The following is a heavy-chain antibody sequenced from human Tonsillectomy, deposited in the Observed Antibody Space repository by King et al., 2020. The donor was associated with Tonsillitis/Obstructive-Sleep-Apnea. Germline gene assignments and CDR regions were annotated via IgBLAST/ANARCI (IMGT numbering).Heavy chain of an antibody. Sequence: VQLVESGGGLVQPGGSLRLSCAASGFTFSSYTMNWVRQAPGKGLEWVSYIGSTSSTIYYADSVKGRFTISRDNAKNSLYLQMNSLRDEDTAVYYCARDGTTGYYYYYMDVWGKGTTVTVSS. CDR1: GFTFSSYT. D-gene: IGHD1-1*01. CDR2: IGSTSSTI. CDR3: ARDGTTGYYYYYMDV. V-gene: IGHV3-48*02. J-gene: IGHJ6*03.